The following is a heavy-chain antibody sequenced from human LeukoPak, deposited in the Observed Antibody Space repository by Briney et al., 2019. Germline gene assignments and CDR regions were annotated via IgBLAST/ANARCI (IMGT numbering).Heavy chain of an antibody. Sequence: GGSLRLSCAASGFTFSSYGMSWVRQAPGKGLEWVSAISGSGGSTYYADSVKGRFTISRDNSKNTLYLQMNSLRAEDTAVYYCAKDASPVYYDSSGWTTLFDYWGQGTLVTVSS. CDR3: AKDASPVYYDSSGWTTLFDY. J-gene: IGHJ4*02. V-gene: IGHV3-23*01. D-gene: IGHD3-22*01. CDR2: ISGSGGST. CDR1: GFTFSSYG.